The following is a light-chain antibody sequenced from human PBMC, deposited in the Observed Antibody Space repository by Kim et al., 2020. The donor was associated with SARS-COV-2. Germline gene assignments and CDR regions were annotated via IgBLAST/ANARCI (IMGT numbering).Light chain of an antibody. CDR1: HVISTY. Sequence: SSTVGDRVTITCHASHVISTYLAWYQQKPGKAPKRLNYTASSLQSGVPSRFSGSGSATEFTRTLSSLQPEDFATYYCQQLNSYPYTLGQGTKLEI. CDR3: QQLNSYPYT. CDR2: TAS. J-gene: IGKJ2*01. V-gene: IGKV1-9*01.